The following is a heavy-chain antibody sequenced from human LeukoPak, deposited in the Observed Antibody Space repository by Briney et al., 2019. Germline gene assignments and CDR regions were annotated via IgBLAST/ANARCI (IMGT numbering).Heavy chain of an antibody. CDR3: ASDDSSGYAGPDAFDI. J-gene: IGHJ3*02. D-gene: IGHD3-22*01. CDR1: GFTFSSYG. Sequence: AGRSLRLSCAASGFTFSSYGMHWVRQAPGKGLEWVAIIWYDGSNKYYADSVKGRFTISRDNSKNTLYLQMNSLRAEDTAVYYCASDDSSGYAGPDAFDIWGQGTMVTVSS. CDR2: IWYDGSNK. V-gene: IGHV3-33*01.